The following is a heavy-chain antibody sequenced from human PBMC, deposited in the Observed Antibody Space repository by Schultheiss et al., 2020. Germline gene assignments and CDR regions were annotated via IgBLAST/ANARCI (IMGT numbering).Heavy chain of an antibody. V-gene: IGHV4-59*08. CDR3: ARSMVRGVNPDY. CDR2: IYYSGST. CDR1: GGSISSYY. Sequence: GSLRLSCTVSGGSISSYYWSWIRQPPGKGLEWIGYIYYSGSTNYNPSLKSRVTISVDTSKNQFSLKLSSVTAADTAVYYCARSMVRGVNPDYWGQGTLVTVSS. D-gene: IGHD3-10*01. J-gene: IGHJ4*02.